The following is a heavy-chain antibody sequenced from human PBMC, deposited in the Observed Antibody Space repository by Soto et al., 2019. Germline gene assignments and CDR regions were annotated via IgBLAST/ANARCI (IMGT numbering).Heavy chain of an antibody. J-gene: IGHJ4*02. CDR2: FDPEGGEA. D-gene: IGHD3-10*01. CDR1: GPTLNEFS. V-gene: IGHV1-24*01. CDR3: ATPTPIRAAMITNINFDF. Sequence: XSVQVSCTLSGPTLNEFSSTWVRQAPGKGLEWMGGFDPEGGEAIYSQKCHGRVTVTEDTVTDTAYMELSGLKSDDTAVYYCATPTPIRAAMITNINFDFWGQGTPVTVSS.